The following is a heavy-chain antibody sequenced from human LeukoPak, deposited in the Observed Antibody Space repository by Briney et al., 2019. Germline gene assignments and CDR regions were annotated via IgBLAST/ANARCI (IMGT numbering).Heavy chain of an antibody. V-gene: IGHV4-39*01. D-gene: IGHD6-13*01. Sequence: SETLSLTCTVSGGSISSSSYYWGWIRQPPGKGLEWIGSIYYSGSTYYNPSLKSRVTISVDTSKNRFSLKLCSVTAADTAVYYCARRFSSRWTDAFDIWGQGTMVTVSS. CDR2: IYYSGST. CDR1: GGSISSSSYY. CDR3: ARRFSSRWTDAFDI. J-gene: IGHJ3*02.